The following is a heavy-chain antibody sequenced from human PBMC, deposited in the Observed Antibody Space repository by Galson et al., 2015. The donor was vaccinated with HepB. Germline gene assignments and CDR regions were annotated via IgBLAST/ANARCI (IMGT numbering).Heavy chain of an antibody. CDR3: ARVVGGNSAVGRHYYYYYYMDV. D-gene: IGHD4-23*01. Sequence: QSGAEVKKPGESLKISCKGSGYSFTSYWIGWVRQMPGKGLEWMGIIYPGDSDTRYSPSFQGQVTISADKSISTAYLQWSSLKASDTAMYYCARVVGGNSAVGRHYYYYYYMDVWGKGTTVTVSS. V-gene: IGHV5-51*01. CDR2: IYPGDSDT. CDR1: GYSFTSYW. J-gene: IGHJ6*03.